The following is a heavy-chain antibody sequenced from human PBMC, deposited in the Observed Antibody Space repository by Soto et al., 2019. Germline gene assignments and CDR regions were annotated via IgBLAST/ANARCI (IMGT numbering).Heavy chain of an antibody. Sequence: GGSLRLSCAASGFAFSGSAMHWVRQASGKGLEWVGRVRIKGNNYATAYAESVKGRFTISRDDSRNMAYLQMSSLKTEDTAVYYCSSLTSSWYGGDYYPYMDVWGKGTTVTVSS. V-gene: IGHV3-73*01. CDR1: GFAFSGSA. J-gene: IGHJ6*03. D-gene: IGHD6-13*01. CDR3: SSLTSSWYGGDYYPYMDV. CDR2: VRIKGNNYAT.